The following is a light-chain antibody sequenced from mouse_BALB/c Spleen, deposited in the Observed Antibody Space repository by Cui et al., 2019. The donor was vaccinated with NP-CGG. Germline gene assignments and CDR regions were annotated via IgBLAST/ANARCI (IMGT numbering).Light chain of an antibody. CDR1: TGTVTTSNY. Sequence: QAVVTQELAPTTSPGETATLTCRSSTGTVTTSNYDNWVQEKPDHLFTGLIGGTNNRAPGVPARFSGSLIGNKAALTITGAQTEDEAIYFCALWYSNHWVFGGGTKLTVL. CDR3: ALWYSNHWV. J-gene: IGLJ1*01. V-gene: IGLV1*01. CDR2: GTN.